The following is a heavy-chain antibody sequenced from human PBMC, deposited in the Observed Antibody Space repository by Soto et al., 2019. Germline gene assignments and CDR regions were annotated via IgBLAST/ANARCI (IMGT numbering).Heavy chain of an antibody. V-gene: IGHV2-5*02. D-gene: IGHD3-22*01. CDR2: IYWDDDK. Sequence: QITLKESGPTLMKPTQTLTLTCTFSGFSLSTSGVAVGWIRQPPGKALEWLALIYWDDDKRYSPSLKSRLTITKDTSKNQVVLTMTNMDPVDTATYYCARYYYYDSSGYDDYWGQGTLVTVSS. CDR1: GFSLSTSGVA. CDR3: ARYYYYDSSGYDDY. J-gene: IGHJ4*02.